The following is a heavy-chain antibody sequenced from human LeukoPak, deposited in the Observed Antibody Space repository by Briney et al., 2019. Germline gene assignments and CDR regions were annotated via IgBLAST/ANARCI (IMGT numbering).Heavy chain of an antibody. CDR1: GYSIRSGYY. CDR2: IYYSGST. V-gene: IGHV4-38-2*02. CDR3: ARAARYSSSWDYYYGMDV. J-gene: IGHJ6*02. D-gene: IGHD6-13*01. Sequence: PSETLSLTCTVSGYSIRSGYYWGWIRQPPGKGLEWIGNIYYSGSTNYNPSLKTRVTISVDTSKNQFSLKLSSVTAADTAVYYCARAARYSSSWDYYYGMDVWGQGTTVTVSS.